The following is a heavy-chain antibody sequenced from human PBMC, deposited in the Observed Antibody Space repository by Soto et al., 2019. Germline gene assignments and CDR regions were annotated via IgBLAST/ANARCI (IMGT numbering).Heavy chain of an antibody. J-gene: IGHJ4*02. CDR2: INPIYGNT. V-gene: IGHV1-3*01. CDR1: GYTFTSYA. CDR3: ANREPHSSGWIHFDY. D-gene: IGHD6-19*01. Sequence: ASVKVSCKASGYTFTSYAMHWVRQAPGQRLEWMGGINPIYGNTNYAQKFQGRVTITGDESTSTAYMELSSLRSEDTAVYYCANREPHSSGWIHFDYWGQGTLVTVSS.